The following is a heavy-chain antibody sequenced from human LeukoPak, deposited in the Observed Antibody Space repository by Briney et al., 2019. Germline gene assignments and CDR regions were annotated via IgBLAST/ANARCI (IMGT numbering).Heavy chain of an antibody. J-gene: IGHJ6*02. V-gene: IGHV1-18*01. Sequence: GASVKVSCKASGYTFTSYGISWVRQAPGQGLEWMGWISAYNGNTNYAQKLQGRVTMTTDTSTSTAYMELRSLRSDDTAVYYCAREGKVVVAATTTLNYYYGMDVWGQGTTVIVSS. CDR3: AREGKVVVAATTTLNYYYGMDV. D-gene: IGHD2-15*01. CDR2: ISAYNGNT. CDR1: GYTFTSYG.